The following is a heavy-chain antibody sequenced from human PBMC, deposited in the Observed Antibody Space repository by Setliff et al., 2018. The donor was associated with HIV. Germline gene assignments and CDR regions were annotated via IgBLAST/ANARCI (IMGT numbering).Heavy chain of an antibody. CDR2: IYSSGAT. CDR3: AKDRGYYFDL. CDR1: GDSFSIHY. J-gene: IGHJ2*01. D-gene: IGHD3-10*01. Sequence: SETLSLTCSVSGDSFSIHYWNWIRQPAGKELEWIGRIYSSGATSYNPSLRSRVTMSVDTSKNQLSLTLDSMTAADTAVYYCAKDRGYYFDLWGRGILVTVS. V-gene: IGHV4-4*07.